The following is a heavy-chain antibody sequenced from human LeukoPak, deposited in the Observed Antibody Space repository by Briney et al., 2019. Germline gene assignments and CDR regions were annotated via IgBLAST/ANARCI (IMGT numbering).Heavy chain of an antibody. CDR3: AKGSGHSGNDAFDI. CDR2: ISGDGGST. V-gene: IGHV3-43*02. D-gene: IGHD5-12*01. CDR1: GFTFDDYA. Sequence: GGSLRLSCAASGFTFDDYAMHWVRQAPEKGLEWVSLISGDGGSTYYADSVKGRFTISRDNSKNSLYLQMNSLRTEDTALYYCAKGSGHSGNDAFDIWGQGTMVTVSS. J-gene: IGHJ3*02.